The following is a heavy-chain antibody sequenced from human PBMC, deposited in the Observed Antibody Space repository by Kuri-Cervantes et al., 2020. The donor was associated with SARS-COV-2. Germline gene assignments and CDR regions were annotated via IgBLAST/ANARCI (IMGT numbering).Heavy chain of an antibody. CDR2: INSDGSST. CDR3: ARDPGRGDAFDI. Sequence: WGSLRLTCAASGFTFSSYWMHWVRQAPGKGLVWVSRINSDGSSTSYADSVKGRFTISRDNAKNTLYLQMNSLRAEDTAVYYCARDPGRGDAFDICGQGTMVTVSS. V-gene: IGHV3-74*01. D-gene: IGHD3-10*01. CDR1: GFTFSSYW. J-gene: IGHJ3*02.